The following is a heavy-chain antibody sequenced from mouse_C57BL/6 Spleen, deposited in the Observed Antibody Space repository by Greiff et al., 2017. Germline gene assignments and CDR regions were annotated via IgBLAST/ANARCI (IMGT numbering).Heavy chain of an antibody. J-gene: IGHJ4*01. D-gene: IGHD2-3*01. CDR2: INPSNGGT. Sequence: QVQLKQPGTELVKPGASVKLSCKASGYTFTSYWMHWVKQRPGQGLEWIGNINPSNGGTNYNEKFKSKATLTVDKSSSTAYMQLSSLTSEDSAVYYCAREGGYDGYHEDAMDYWGQGTSVTVSS. V-gene: IGHV1-53*01. CDR3: AREGGYDGYHEDAMDY. CDR1: GYTFTSYW.